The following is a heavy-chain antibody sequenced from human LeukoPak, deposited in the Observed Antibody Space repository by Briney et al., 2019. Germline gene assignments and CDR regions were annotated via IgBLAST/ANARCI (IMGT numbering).Heavy chain of an antibody. Sequence: ASVKVSCKASGYTFTGYYMHWVRQAPGQGLEWMGWINPNSGGTNYAQTFQGRVTMTRDTSISTAYMELSRLRSDDTAVYYCARDLGHYYYYYMDVWGKGTTVTVSS. CDR1: GYTFTGYY. V-gene: IGHV1-2*02. CDR3: ARDLGHYYYYYMDV. CDR2: INPNSGGT. J-gene: IGHJ6*03.